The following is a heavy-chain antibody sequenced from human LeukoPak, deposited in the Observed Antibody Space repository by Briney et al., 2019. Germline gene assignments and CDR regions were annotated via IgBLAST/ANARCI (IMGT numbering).Heavy chain of an antibody. CDR2: IFGGGGHYT. Sequence: GGSLRLSCAASGFTFSSYALSWVRQAPGKGLEWVSGIFGGGGHYTYYADSVKGRFTVSRDNSKSTLYLQMNSLRAEDTALYYCAKDATNWNPKSNFDYWGRGTLVTISS. V-gene: IGHV3-23*01. J-gene: IGHJ4*02. D-gene: IGHD1-20*01. CDR1: GFTFSSYA. CDR3: AKDATNWNPKSNFDY.